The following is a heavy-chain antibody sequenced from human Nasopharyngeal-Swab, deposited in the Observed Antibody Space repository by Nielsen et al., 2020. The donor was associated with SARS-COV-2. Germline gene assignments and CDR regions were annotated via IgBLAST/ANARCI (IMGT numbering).Heavy chain of an antibody. V-gene: IGHV3-7*01. CDR2: IKQDGSEK. Sequence: GGSLRLSCAASGFTFSSYWMSWVRQAPGKGLEWVANIKQDGSEKYYVDSVKGRFTISRDNAKNSLYLQMNSLRAEDTAVYYCARGSGGNSFRWVLGKTPAYYFDCWGQGTLVTVSS. J-gene: IGHJ4*02. D-gene: IGHD4-23*01. CDR3: ARGSGGNSFRWVLGKTPAYYFDC. CDR1: GFTFSSYW.